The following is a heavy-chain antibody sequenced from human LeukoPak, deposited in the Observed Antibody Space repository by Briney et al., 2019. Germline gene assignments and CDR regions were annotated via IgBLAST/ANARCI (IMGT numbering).Heavy chain of an antibody. V-gene: IGHV4-4*07. D-gene: IGHD5/OR15-5a*01. CDR2: VYTSGSP. Sequence: SETLSLTCTVSSGSINSYYWTWIRQPAGKGLEWLGRVYTSGSPNYNPSLKGRVPMSLDTSKNQFSLKLRSVTAADTAVYYCAPGPKFMSTYFDLWGRGPLVTVSS. CDR1: SGSINSYY. CDR3: APGPKFMSTYFDL. J-gene: IGHJ2*01.